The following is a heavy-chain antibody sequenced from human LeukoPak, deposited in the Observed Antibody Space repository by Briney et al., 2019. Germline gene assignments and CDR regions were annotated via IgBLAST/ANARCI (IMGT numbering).Heavy chain of an antibody. CDR3: ARDISSSTRAFDI. CDR1: GFTLSSYE. CDR2: ISSGGGPT. D-gene: IGHD2-15*01. V-gene: IGHV3-48*03. Sequence: PGGSLRLSCAASGFTLSSYEMTWVRQAPGTGLEWVSYISSGGGPTFYADSVKGRFTISRDTAKNSLYLQMNNLRGEDTALYYCARDISSSTRAFDIWGQGTMVTVSS. J-gene: IGHJ3*02.